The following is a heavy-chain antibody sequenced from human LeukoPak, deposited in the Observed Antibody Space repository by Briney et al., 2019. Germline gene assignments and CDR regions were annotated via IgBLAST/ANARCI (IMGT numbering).Heavy chain of an antibody. V-gene: IGHV3-21*01. CDR2: ISISSSYI. Sequence: GGSLRLSCAASGFTFSSYSMNWVRQAPGKGLEWVSSISISSSYIYYADSVKGRFTISRDNAKNSLYLQMNSLRAEDTAVYYCARTYGDWEGWFDPWGQGTLVTVSS. J-gene: IGHJ5*02. CDR3: ARTYGDWEGWFDP. D-gene: IGHD4-17*01. CDR1: GFTFSSYS.